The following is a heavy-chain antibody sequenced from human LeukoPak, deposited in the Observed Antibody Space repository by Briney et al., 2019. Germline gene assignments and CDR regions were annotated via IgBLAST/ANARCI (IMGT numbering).Heavy chain of an antibody. V-gene: IGHV1-2*02. CDR3: AREITMIVVVISSSAFDI. Sequence: ASVKVSCKASGYTFTGYYMHWVRQAPGQGLEWMGWINPNSGGTNYAQKFQGRVTMTRDTSISTAYMEPSRLRSDDTAVYYCAREITMIVVVISSSAFDIWGQGTMVTVSS. CDR1: GYTFTGYY. J-gene: IGHJ3*02. CDR2: INPNSGGT. D-gene: IGHD3-22*01.